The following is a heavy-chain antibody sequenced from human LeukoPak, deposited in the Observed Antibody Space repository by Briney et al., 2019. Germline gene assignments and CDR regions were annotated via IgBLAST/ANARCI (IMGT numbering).Heavy chain of an antibody. D-gene: IGHD2-2*02. V-gene: IGHV4-39*07. J-gene: IGHJ5*02. Sequence: SETLSLTCTVSGGSISSSSYYWGWIRQPPGKGLEWIGYIYHSGSTYYNPSLKSRVTISVDRSKNQFSLKLSSVTAADTAVYYCVPAAIARGFDPWGQGTLVTVSS. CDR2: IYHSGST. CDR3: VPAAIARGFDP. CDR1: GGSISSSSYY.